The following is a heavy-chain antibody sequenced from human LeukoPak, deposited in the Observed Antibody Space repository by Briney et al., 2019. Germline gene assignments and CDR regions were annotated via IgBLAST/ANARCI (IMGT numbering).Heavy chain of an antibody. CDR2: IYYSGST. D-gene: IGHD2-2*02. V-gene: IGHV4-59*01. J-gene: IGHJ3*02. Sequence: SETLSLTCTVSGGSISNYYWGWIRQPPGKGLEWIGYIYYSGSTNYNPSLKSRVTISVDTSKNQFSLKLSSVTAADTAVYYCARASQDTCSSTSCYTAAYIWGQGTMVTVSS. CDR1: GGSISNYY. CDR3: ARASQDTCSSTSCYTAAYI.